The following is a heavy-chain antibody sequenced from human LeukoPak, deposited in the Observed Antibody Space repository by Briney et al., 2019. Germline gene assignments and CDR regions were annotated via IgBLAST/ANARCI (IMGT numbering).Heavy chain of an antibody. CDR2: ISAYNGNT. Sequence: ASVKVSCKASGYTFTSYGISWVRQAPGQGLEWMGWISAYNGNTNYAQKLQGRVTMTTDTSTSTAYMELRSLRFDDTAVYYCARLSVTDYVWGSWGQGTLVTVSS. CDR3: ARLSVTDYVWGS. CDR1: GYTFTSYG. D-gene: IGHD3-16*01. V-gene: IGHV1-18*01. J-gene: IGHJ4*02.